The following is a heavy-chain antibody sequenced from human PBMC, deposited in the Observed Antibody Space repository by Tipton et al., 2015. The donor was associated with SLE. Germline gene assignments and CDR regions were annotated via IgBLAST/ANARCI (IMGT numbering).Heavy chain of an antibody. V-gene: IGHV3-23*01. J-gene: IGHJ4*02. CDR2: FSGSGGSI. D-gene: IGHD3-10*01. CDR1: GFTFNNYP. Sequence: SLRLSCAASGFTFNNYPMSWVRQAPGKGLEWVSSFSGSGGSIYYADSVKGRFTISRDNSKNTLFLQMNSLRAEDTAVYYCAKKMVRGLIMPSPFDYWGQGTLVTVSS. CDR3: AKKMVRGLIMPSPFDY.